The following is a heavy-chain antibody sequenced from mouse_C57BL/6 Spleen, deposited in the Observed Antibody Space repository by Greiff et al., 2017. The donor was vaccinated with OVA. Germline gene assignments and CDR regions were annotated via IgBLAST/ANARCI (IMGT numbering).Heavy chain of an antibody. CDR1: GFTFSNYW. Sequence: EVQVVESGGGLVQPGGSMKLSCVASGFTFSNYWMNWVRQSPEKGLEWVAQIRLKSDNYATHYAESVKGRFTISRDDSKSSVYLQMNNLRAEDTGIYYCTVLYYYGSSGYWGQGTTLTVSS. J-gene: IGHJ2*01. CDR2: IRLKSDNYAT. D-gene: IGHD1-1*01. V-gene: IGHV6-3*01. CDR3: TVLYYYGSSGY.